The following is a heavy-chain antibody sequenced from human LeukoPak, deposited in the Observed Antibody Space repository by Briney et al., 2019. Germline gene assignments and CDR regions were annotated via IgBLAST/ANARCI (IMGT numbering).Heavy chain of an antibody. Sequence: GGSLRLSCAASGFTFSSYSINWVRQAPGKGLEWVSYISGSSTTIYYADSVKGRFTISRDNAKNSLYLQMNSMRDEDTAVYYCARGGFGDLLLFDYWGQGTLVTVSS. J-gene: IGHJ4*02. CDR1: GFTFSSYS. V-gene: IGHV3-48*02. D-gene: IGHD3-10*01. CDR2: ISGSSTTI. CDR3: ARGGFGDLLLFDY.